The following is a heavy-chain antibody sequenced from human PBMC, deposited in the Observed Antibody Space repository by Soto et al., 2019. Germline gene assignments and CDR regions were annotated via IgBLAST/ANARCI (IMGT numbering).Heavy chain of an antibody. CDR2: IKQGGSER. J-gene: IGHJ4*02. Sequence: ASGFKFSSYWMSWVRQAPGKGLEWVANIKQGGSERNYVDSVKGRFTISRDNAKNSLYLQMNSLRAEDTAVYYCASESRYCSSGSCSDFDFWGQGTLVTVSS. V-gene: IGHV3-7*03. CDR3: ASESRYCSSGSCSDFDF. D-gene: IGHD2-15*01. CDR1: GFKFSSYW.